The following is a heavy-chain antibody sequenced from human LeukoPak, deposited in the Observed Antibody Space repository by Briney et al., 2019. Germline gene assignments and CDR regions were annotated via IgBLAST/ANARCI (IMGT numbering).Heavy chain of an antibody. CDR3: AKHINVKAVADFQH. V-gene: IGHV3-23*01. CDR2: ISGSGGST. D-gene: IGHD6-19*01. J-gene: IGHJ1*01. CDR1: GFTFSSYA. Sequence: GGSLRLSCAASGFTFSSYARSWVRQAPGKGLEWVSAISGSGGSTYYADSVKGRVTISRDNYKNTLYLQMNSLRAEDTAVYYCAKHINVKAVADFQHWGQGTLVTVSS.